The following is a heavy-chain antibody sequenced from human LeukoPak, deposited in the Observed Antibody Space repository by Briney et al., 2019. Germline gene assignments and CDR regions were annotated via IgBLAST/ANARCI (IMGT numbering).Heavy chain of an antibody. Sequence: GGSLRLSCAASGFTFSSYGMHWVRQAPGKGLGWVTFIRYDGSNKYYADSVKGRFTISRDNSKNTLYLQMNSLRAQDTAVYYCARGPSGYHNTGGQGTLVTVSS. CDR3: ARGPSGYHNT. CDR1: GFTFSSYG. D-gene: IGHD5-12*01. CDR2: IRYDGSNK. J-gene: IGHJ4*02. V-gene: IGHV3-30*02.